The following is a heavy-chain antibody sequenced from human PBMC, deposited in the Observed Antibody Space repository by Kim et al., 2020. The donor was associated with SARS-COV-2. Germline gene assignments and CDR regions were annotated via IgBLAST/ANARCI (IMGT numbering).Heavy chain of an antibody. CDR3: AKGANSVVVVAARVYYYGMDV. CDR1: GFTFSSYG. J-gene: IGHJ6*02. Sequence: GGSLRLSCAASGFTFSSYGMHWVRQAPGKGLEWVAVISYDGSNKYYADSVKGRFTISRDNSKNTLYLQMNSLRAEDTAVYYCAKGANSVVVVAARVYYYGMDVWGQGTTVTVSS. CDR2: ISYDGSNK. V-gene: IGHV3-30*18. D-gene: IGHD2-15*01.